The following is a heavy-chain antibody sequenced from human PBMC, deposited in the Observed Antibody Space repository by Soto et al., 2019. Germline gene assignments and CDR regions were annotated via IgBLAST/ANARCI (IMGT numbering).Heavy chain of an antibody. V-gene: IGHV3-23*01. CDR3: AKDPLGYSGSYWGGGDFDY. CDR1: GFTFSSYA. D-gene: IGHD1-26*01. Sequence: GGSLRLSCAASGFTFSSYAMSWVRQAPGKGLEWVSAISGSGGSTYYADSVKGRFTISRDNSKNTLYLQMNSLRAEDTAVYYCAKDPLGYSGSYWGGGDFDYWGQGTLVTVSS. J-gene: IGHJ4*02. CDR2: ISGSGGST.